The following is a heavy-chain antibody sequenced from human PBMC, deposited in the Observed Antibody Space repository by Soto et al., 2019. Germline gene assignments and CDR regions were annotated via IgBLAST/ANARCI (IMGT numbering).Heavy chain of an antibody. J-gene: IGHJ5*02. CDR2: INVYNGDR. CDR1: GYSFTKCG. D-gene: IGHD2-21*02. V-gene: IGHV1-18*01. CDR3: ARLQVGCDRPMNWLDP. Sequence: ASVEVSCKAQGYSFTKCGIGWVRRASVHGLERTGLINVYNGDRKVAQKFQDRVSMTTDTATDTAYLELKSLRSGDTAVYYCARLQVGCDRPMNWLDPRSQGNRVT.